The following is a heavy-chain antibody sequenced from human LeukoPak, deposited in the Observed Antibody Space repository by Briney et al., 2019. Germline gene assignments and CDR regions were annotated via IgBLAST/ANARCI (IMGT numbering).Heavy chain of an antibody. J-gene: IGHJ4*02. CDR2: INSDGSST. D-gene: IGHD1-26*01. CDR3: ARSKVGATPIDY. Sequence: PGGSLRLSCAASGFTFSSYTMNWVRQAPGKGLVWVSRINSDGSSTSYADSVKGRFTISRDNAKNTLYLQMNSLRAEDTAVYYCARSKVGATPIDYWGQGTLVTVSS. V-gene: IGHV3-74*01. CDR1: GFTFSSYT.